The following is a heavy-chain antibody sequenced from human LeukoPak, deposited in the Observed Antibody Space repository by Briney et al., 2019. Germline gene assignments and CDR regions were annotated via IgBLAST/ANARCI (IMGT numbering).Heavy chain of an antibody. CDR2: INGSGGST. J-gene: IGHJ4*02. CDR1: GFTFSNYA. V-gene: IGHV3-23*01. CDR3: AKRIQSAMAMGY. D-gene: IGHD5-18*01. Sequence: GGSLRLSCAASGFTFSNYAMTWVRQAPGKGLEWVSDINGSGGSTYYADSVKGRFTISRDNSKNTMYLQVNSLRAEDTAVYYCAKRIQSAMAMGYWGQGTLVTVSS.